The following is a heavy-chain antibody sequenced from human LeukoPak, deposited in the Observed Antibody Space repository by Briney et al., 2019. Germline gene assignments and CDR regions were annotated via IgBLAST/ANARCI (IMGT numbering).Heavy chain of an antibody. CDR3: ARGPYTSGWWDYFDY. J-gene: IGHJ4*02. D-gene: IGHD6-19*01. CDR1: GFTVSSNY. CDR2: LYSGGST. Sequence: GGSLRLSCEAPGFTVSSNYMSWVRQAPGKGLEWVSVLYSGGSTYHADSVKGRFTISRDDSKNTLYLQMNRLRDEDTAVYYCARGPYTSGWWDYFDYWGQGSLVTVSS. V-gene: IGHV3-66*02.